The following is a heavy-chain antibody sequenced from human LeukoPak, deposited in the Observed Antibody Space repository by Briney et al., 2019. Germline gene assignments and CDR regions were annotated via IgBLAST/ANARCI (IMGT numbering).Heavy chain of an antibody. Sequence: KPSETLSLTCTVSGGSISSSGYYWGWLREPPGKGLEWIGSIYYSGSTYYNPSLKSRVTISVDTSKNQFSLKLTSVTAADTAVYYCARQPTAPKYYFDYWGQGTLVTVSS. CDR2: IYYSGST. V-gene: IGHV4-39*01. CDR3: ARQPTAPKYYFDY. J-gene: IGHJ4*02. CDR1: GGSISSSGYY.